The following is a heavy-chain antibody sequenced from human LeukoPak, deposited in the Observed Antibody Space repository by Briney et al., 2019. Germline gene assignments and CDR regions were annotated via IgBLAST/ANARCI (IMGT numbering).Heavy chain of an antibody. Sequence: ASVKVSCKASGYTFTGYYMHWVRQAPGQGLEWMGWINPNSGGTNYAQKFQGRVTMTRDTSIGTAYMELSRLRSDDTAVYYCARDGKSWWQLLFGSSSSLACNWFDPWGQGNLVTVSS. D-gene: IGHD2-15*01. CDR2: INPNSGGT. V-gene: IGHV1-2*02. CDR3: ARDGKSWWQLLFGSSSSLACNWFDP. J-gene: IGHJ5*02. CDR1: GYTFTGYY.